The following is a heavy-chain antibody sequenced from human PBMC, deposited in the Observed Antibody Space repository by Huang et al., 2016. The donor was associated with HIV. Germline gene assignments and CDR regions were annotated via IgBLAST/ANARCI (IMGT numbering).Heavy chain of an antibody. CDR2: IIHTRAA. Sequence: QVQLQQWGAGLLKPSETLSLTCAVYGGSFNNYYWSWVRQLPGRRLEWIGEIIHTRAANSNRSLKSRVTMFIDPSKKQFSLKLTAVTAADTAVYYCARVPTPSYYDPWNISPAHEEVYYYNMDVWGQGTTVIVSS. CDR1: GGSFNNYY. V-gene: IGHV4-34*02. CDR3: ARVPTPSYYDPWNISPAHEEVYYYNMDV. J-gene: IGHJ6*02. D-gene: IGHD3-10*01.